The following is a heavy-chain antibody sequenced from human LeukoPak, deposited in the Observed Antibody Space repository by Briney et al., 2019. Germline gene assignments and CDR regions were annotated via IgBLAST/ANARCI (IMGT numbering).Heavy chain of an antibody. J-gene: IGHJ6*04. D-gene: IGHD3-9*01. Sequence: PSETLSLTCTVSGGSISSSSYYWGWIRQPPGKGLEWIGSIYYSGSIYYNPSLKSRVTISVDTSKNQFSLKLSSVTAANTAVYYCATKGILTGFPRLHTDVWGKGTTVTISS. CDR2: IYYSGSI. CDR1: GGSISSSSYY. V-gene: IGHV4-39*01. CDR3: ATKGILTGFPRLHTDV.